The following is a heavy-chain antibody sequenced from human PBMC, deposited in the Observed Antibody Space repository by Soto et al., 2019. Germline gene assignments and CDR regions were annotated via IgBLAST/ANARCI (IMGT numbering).Heavy chain of an antibody. D-gene: IGHD5-12*01. CDR3: ATVDGLVVATYSNWFDP. J-gene: IGHJ5*02. V-gene: IGHV1-24*01. CDR2: FDPEDGET. CDR1: GHTLTELS. Sequence: ASVKVSCKVSGHTLTELSMHWVRQAPGKGLEWMGGFDPEDGETIYAQKFQGRVTMTEDTSTDTAYMELSSLRSEDTAVYYCATVDGLVVATYSNWFDPWGQGTLVTVSS.